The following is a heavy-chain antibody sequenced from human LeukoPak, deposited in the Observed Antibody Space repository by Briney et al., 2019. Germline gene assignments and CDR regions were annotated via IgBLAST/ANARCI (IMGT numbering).Heavy chain of an antibody. J-gene: IGHJ4*02. CDR3: ARVGPSSSSRYPPPYYFDY. CDR1: GFTFSSYW. D-gene: IGHD6-13*01. Sequence: GGSLRLSCVDSGFTFSSYWMSWVRQAPGKGLEWVANIKQDGSEKYYVDSVKGRFTISRDNAKNSLYLQMNSLRAEDTAVYYCARVGPSSSSRYPPPYYFDYWGQGTLVTVSS. CDR2: IKQDGSEK. V-gene: IGHV3-7*01.